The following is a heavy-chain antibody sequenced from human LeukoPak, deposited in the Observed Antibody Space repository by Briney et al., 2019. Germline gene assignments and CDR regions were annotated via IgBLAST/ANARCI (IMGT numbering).Heavy chain of an antibody. V-gene: IGHV4-39*01. CDR2: IYYSGST. D-gene: IGHD6-13*01. CDR1: GGSISSSSYY. CDR3: TRVYKSSWYQFDY. Sequence: PSETLPLTCTVSGGSISSSSYYWGWVRQPPGKGLDWIGYIYYSGSTYYKPSLKSRVTMSVDTSKNQFSLKLSSVTAADTAVYYCTRVYKSSWYQFDYWGQGTLVTVSA. J-gene: IGHJ4*02.